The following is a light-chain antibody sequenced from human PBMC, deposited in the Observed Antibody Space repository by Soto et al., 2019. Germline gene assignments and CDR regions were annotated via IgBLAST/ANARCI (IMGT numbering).Light chain of an antibody. J-gene: IGKJ4*01. CDR2: AAS. V-gene: IGKV1-39*01. Sequence: DVQMAQSPSSLSASVGDRVTITCRASQYITTYLNWYQQKPGKAPKLLIYAASILQSGVPSRFSGRGSGTDFTLTISGLEAEDFATYYCLQDYNYPLTFGGGTKVDIK. CDR1: QYITTY. CDR3: LQDYNYPLT.